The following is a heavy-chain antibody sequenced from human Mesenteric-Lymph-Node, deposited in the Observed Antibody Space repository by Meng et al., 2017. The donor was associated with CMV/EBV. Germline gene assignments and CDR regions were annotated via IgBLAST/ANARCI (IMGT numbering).Heavy chain of an antibody. J-gene: IGHJ3*02. CDR2: FYYTGST. Sequence: GSLRLSCTVSGGSISSSSYYWGWIRQPPGKGLEWIGNFYYTGSTYANPSLKSRVTISVDTSNNQFSLRLSSVTAADTAVYYCARDFSETRSVSSKGSAFDIWGQGTMVTVSS. CDR3: ARDFSETRSVSSKGSAFDI. V-gene: IGHV4-39*07. CDR1: GGSISSSSYY. D-gene: IGHD3-10*01.